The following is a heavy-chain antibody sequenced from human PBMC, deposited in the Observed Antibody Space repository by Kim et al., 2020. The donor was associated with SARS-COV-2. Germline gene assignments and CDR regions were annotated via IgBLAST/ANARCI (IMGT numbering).Heavy chain of an antibody. CDR2: IYYSGST. CDR1: GGSISSSSYY. V-gene: IGHV4-39*01. J-gene: IGHJ4*02. Sequence: SETLSLTCTVSGGSISSSSYYWGWIRQPPGKGLEWIGSIYYSGSTYYNPSLKSRVTISVDTSKNQFSLKLSSVTAADTAVYYCARRGPEVLTGPFAFDYWGQGTLVTVSS. CDR3: ARRGPEVLTGPFAFDY. D-gene: IGHD3-9*01.